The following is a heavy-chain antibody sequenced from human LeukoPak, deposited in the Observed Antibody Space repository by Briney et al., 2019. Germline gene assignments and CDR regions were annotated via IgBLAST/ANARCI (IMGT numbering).Heavy chain of an antibody. V-gene: IGHV3-23*01. J-gene: IGHJ3*02. Sequence: GRSLRLSCAASGFTFDDYAMHWVRQAPGKGLEWVSGISSSGGSTYYADSVKGRFTISRDSSKNTLYLQMNSLRAEDTAVYYCAKDSSGYYPYDAFDIWGQGTMVTVPS. CDR3: AKDSSGYYPYDAFDI. CDR1: GFTFDDYA. CDR2: ISSSGGST. D-gene: IGHD3-22*01.